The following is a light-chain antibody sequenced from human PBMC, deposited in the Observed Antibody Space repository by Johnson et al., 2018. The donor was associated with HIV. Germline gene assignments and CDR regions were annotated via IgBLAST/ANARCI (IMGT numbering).Light chain of an antibody. CDR3: GAWDSSLSASYV. Sequence: QSVLTQPPSVSAAPGQKVTISCSGSSSNIGNNYVSWYQQVPGTAPIHLIYDNDKRPSGIPDRFSGSKSATSAPLAITGLQTGDEADYYCGAWDSSLSASYVFGTGTKVTVL. V-gene: IGLV1-51*01. J-gene: IGLJ1*01. CDR1: SSNIGNNY. CDR2: DND.